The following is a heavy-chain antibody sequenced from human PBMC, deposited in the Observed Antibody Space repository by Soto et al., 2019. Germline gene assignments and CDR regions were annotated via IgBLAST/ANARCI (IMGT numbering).Heavy chain of an antibody. CDR1: GGSISSSSYY. CDR2: IYYSGST. J-gene: IGHJ4*02. Sequence: QLQLQESGPGLVKPSETLSLTCTVSGGSISSSSYYWGWIRQPPGKGLEWIGSIYYSGSTYYNPSLKGRVTMSVDTSMSQVYMQLSSVTAADTAVYYCATTYYFGSGSAYWGQGTLVTVSS. CDR3: ATTYYFGSGSAY. D-gene: IGHD3-10*01. V-gene: IGHV4-39*01.